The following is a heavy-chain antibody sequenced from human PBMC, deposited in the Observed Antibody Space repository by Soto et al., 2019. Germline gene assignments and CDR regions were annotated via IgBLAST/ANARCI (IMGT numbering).Heavy chain of an antibody. CDR1: GFTFDDYA. CDR2: ISWNSGSI. D-gene: IGHD3-10*01. J-gene: IGHJ4*02. V-gene: IGHV3-9*01. Sequence: GGSLRLSCAASGFTFDDYAMHWVRQAPGKGLEWVSGISWNSGSIGYADSLKGRFTISRDNAKNSLYLQMNSLRAEDTALYYCAKAIRRMYYYGSGSYGPFDYWGQGTLVTVSS. CDR3: AKAIRRMYYYGSGSYGPFDY.